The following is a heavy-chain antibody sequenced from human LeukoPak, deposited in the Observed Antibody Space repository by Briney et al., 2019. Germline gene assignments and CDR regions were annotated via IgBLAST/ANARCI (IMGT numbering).Heavy chain of an antibody. D-gene: IGHD6-13*01. J-gene: IGHJ4*02. CDR1: GFTVSSNY. CDR3: ASPYNNSWYGLGY. Sequence: GGSLRLSCAVSGFTVSSNYMSWVRQAPGKGLEWVSVIYSGGDRYYSDSVKGRFTISRDSSKNTLYLQINSLTADDTAVYYCASPYNNSWYGLGYWGQGTLVTVSS. V-gene: IGHV3-53*01. CDR2: IYSGGDR.